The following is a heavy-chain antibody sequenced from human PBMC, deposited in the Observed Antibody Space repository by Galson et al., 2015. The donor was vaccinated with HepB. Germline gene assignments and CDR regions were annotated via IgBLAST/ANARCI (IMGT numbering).Heavy chain of an antibody. CDR3: ARGFARQPLDY. D-gene: IGHD2-21*01. CDR1: GGTFSSYA. CDR2: IIPIFGTA. V-gene: IGHV1-69*06. Sequence: SCKASGGTFSSYAISWVRQAPGQGLEWMGGIIPIFGTANYAQKFQGRVTITADKSTSTAYMELSSLRSEDTAVYYCARGFARQPLDYWGQGTLVTVSS. J-gene: IGHJ4*02.